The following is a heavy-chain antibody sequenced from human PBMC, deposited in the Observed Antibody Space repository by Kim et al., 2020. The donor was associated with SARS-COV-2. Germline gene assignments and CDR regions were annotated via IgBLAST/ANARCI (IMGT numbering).Heavy chain of an antibody. V-gene: IGHV1-18*01. CDR3: ARVYSTGFAPWFDP. D-gene: IGHD6-19*01. Sequence: ASVKVSCKASGNTFISFHITWVRQAPGQGLEWMGWIGTSNDNTNYAQKLQGRVTMTTDTSTSTAYMELRSLRSDDTALYYCARVYSTGFAPWFDPWGQGTLVTVSS. CDR1: GNTFISFH. CDR2: IGTSNDNT. J-gene: IGHJ5*02.